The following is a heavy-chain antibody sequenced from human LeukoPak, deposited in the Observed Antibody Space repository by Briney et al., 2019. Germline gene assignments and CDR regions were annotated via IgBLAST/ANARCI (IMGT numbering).Heavy chain of an antibody. CDR1: GGSISSGSYY. D-gene: IGHD5-24*01. CDR2: IYTSGST. J-gene: IGHJ4*02. CDR3: AGPWGYSEY. Sequence: PSQTLSLTCTVSGGSISSGSYYWSWIRQPAGKGLEWIGRIYTSGSTNYNPSLKSRVTISVDTSKNQFSLKLSSVTAADTAVYYCAGPWGYSEYWGQGTLVTVSS. V-gene: IGHV4-61*02.